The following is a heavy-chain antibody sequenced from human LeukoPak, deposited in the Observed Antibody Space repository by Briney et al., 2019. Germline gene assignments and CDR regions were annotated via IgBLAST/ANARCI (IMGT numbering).Heavy chain of an antibody. J-gene: IGHJ4*02. Sequence: ASVKVSCKASGCTFSSYAISWVRQAPGQGLEWMGGIIPIFGTADYAQKFQGRVTITADKSTSTAYMELRSLRSDDTAVYYCARTLIRVAVHPRFDYWGQGTLVTVSS. V-gene: IGHV1-69*06. CDR2: IIPIFGTA. CDR3: ARTLIRVAVHPRFDY. D-gene: IGHD6-19*01. CDR1: GCTFSSYA.